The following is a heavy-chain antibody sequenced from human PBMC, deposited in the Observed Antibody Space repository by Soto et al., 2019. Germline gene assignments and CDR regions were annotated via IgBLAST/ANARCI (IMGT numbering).Heavy chain of an antibody. CDR2: INHSGST. V-gene: IGHV4-34*01. J-gene: IGHJ4*02. CDR3: ASRATGYNWNLPIDY. Sequence: PSETLSLTCAVYGGSFSGYYWSWIRQPPGKGLEWIGEINHSGSTNYNPSLKSRVTISVDTSKNQFSLKLSSVTAADTAVYYCASRATGYNWNLPIDYWGQGTLVTVSS. CDR1: GGSFSGYY. D-gene: IGHD1-7*01.